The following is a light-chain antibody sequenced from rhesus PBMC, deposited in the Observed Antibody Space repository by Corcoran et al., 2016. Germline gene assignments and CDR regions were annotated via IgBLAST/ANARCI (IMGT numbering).Light chain of an antibody. Sequence: DIQMSQSPSSLSASVGDRVTITCRASQGISSYLNWYQQKPGKAPTLLIYYANTLASGVPSRFSGSGSRTEFTLAISSLQPEDFATYYCQQGNSNPPTFGQGTKVEIK. CDR1: QGISSY. V-gene: IGKV1-32*02. CDR2: YAN. CDR3: QQGNSNPPT. J-gene: IGKJ1*01.